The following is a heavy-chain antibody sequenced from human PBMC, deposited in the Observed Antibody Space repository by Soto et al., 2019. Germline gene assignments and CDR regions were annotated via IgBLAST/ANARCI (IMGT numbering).Heavy chain of an antibody. CDR2: IYYSGST. CDR3: ARVRGYCISTSCYPVDY. CDR1: GGSISSGGYY. D-gene: IGHD2-2*01. Sequence: SETLSLTCTVSGGSISSGGYYWSWIRQHPGKGLEWIGYIYYSGSTYYNPSLKSRVTISVDTSKNQFSLKLSSVTAADTAVYYCARVRGYCISTSCYPVDYWGQGTLVTVSS. J-gene: IGHJ4*02. V-gene: IGHV4-31*03.